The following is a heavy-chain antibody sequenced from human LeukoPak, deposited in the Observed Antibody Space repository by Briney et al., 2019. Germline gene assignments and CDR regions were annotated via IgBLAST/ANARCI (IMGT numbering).Heavy chain of an antibody. J-gene: IGHJ5*02. CDR1: GGSISSSSYY. CDR2: IYYSGST. V-gene: IGHV4-39*01. Sequence: PSETLSLTCTVSGGSISSSSYYWGWIRQPPGKGLEWIGSIYYSGSTYYNPSLKSRVTISVDTSKNQFSLKLSSVTAADTAVYYCARLYIVVVPAAIVISWFDPWGQGTLVTVSS. D-gene: IGHD2-2*02. CDR3: ARLYIVVVPAAIVISWFDP.